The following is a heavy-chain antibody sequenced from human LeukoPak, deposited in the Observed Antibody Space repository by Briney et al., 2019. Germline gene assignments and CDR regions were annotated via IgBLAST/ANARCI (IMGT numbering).Heavy chain of an antibody. D-gene: IGHD1-7*01. CDR2: ISAYNGNT. J-gene: IGHJ4*02. Sequence: ASAKVSCKASGYTFTSYGISWVRHAPGQGLEWMVWISAYNGNTNYAQKLQGSVTVTTDTSTSTAYMELRSLRSDDTAVYYCARAIELELSYKFDYWGQGTLVTVSS. CDR3: ARAIELELSYKFDY. V-gene: IGHV1-18*01. CDR1: GYTFTSYG.